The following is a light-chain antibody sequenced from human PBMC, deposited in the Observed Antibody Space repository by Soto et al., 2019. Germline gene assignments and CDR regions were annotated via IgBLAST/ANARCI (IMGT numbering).Light chain of an antibody. V-gene: IGKV3-11*01. Sequence: IVLTQSPATLSLSPGERATLSCRASQSISNYLAWYQHKPGQAPRLLIYDASNRAPATPPRCIGSGSGTDFTLTISSLETEDFAVYYCQQRSAGVTFGQGTRLEIK. J-gene: IGKJ5*01. CDR3: QQRSAGVT. CDR1: QSISNY. CDR2: DAS.